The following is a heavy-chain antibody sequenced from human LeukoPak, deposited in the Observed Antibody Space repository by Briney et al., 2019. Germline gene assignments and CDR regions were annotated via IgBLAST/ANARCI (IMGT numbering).Heavy chain of an antibody. Sequence: GGSLRLSCAASGFTFSKAWMTWVRQTPGKGLEWLGRIKSETDGGTTDYAAPVQCRFTISRDDSINTLYLQMNSLKTDDTAVYYCTTVLYGVFYYDFHNGCWGQGAPVTVSS. J-gene: IGHJ4*02. CDR2: IKSETDGGTT. CDR1: GFTFSKAW. CDR3: TTVLYGVFYYDFHNGC. D-gene: IGHD3-3*01. V-gene: IGHV3-15*01.